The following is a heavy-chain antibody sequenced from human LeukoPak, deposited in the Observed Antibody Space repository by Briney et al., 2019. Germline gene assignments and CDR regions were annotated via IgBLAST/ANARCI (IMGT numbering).Heavy chain of an antibody. CDR2: ITGTGGDT. J-gene: IGHJ4*02. CDR3: AKGSAAARPYYFDY. CDR1: GFTFNNYA. D-gene: IGHD6-13*01. V-gene: IGHV3-23*01. Sequence: GGSLRLFCAASGFTFNNYAMSWVRQAPGKGLEWVSAITGTGGDTYYADSVKGRFTISRDNSKDTLYFQMNSLRAEDTAVYYCAKGSAAARPYYFDYWGQGILVTVSS.